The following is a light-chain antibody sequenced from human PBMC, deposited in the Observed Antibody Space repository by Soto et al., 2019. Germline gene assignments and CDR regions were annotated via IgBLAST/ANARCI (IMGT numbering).Light chain of an antibody. J-gene: IGKJ5*01. CDR2: DAS. CDR1: QSFSSF. V-gene: IGKV3-11*01. Sequence: EIVLTQSPATLYLSPGERVTLSCRASQSFSSFLAWYQQKPGQAPRLLIYDASKRATGSPARFSGRGSGTEFTLTISSLEPEDFAVYYCQQRRNWPPVITFGQGTRLEIK. CDR3: QQRRNWPPVIT.